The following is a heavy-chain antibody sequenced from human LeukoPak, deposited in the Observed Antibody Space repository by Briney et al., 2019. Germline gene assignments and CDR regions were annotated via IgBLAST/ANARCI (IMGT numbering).Heavy chain of an antibody. J-gene: IGHJ4*02. CDR3: AREDNTGWYYFDN. D-gene: IGHD6-19*01. CDR1: GGSVSSNSYY. Sequence: SETLSLTCTVSGGSVSSNSYYWSWIRQPPGKGLEWIGYIYYNGRTNYNPSLKSRVTISVDTSKNQFSLKLSSVTAADTAVYYCAREDNTGWYYFDNWGQGTLVTVPS. CDR2: IYYNGRT. V-gene: IGHV4-61*01.